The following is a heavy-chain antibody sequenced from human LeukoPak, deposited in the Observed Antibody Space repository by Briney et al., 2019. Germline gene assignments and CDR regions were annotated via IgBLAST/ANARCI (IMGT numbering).Heavy chain of an antibody. CDR1: GGSISSSSFY. V-gene: IGHV4-39*01. J-gene: IGHJ4*02. CDR2: IYYSGNT. CDR3: ARHPGLFFDY. D-gene: IGHD3/OR15-3a*01. Sequence: PAETLPLTCTVSGGSISSSSFYWGWIRQPPGKGLEWIGSIYYSGNTYYNPSLKSRVSISVDTSKNQFSLKLSSVTAADTAVYYCARHPGLFFDYWGQGTVVTVSS.